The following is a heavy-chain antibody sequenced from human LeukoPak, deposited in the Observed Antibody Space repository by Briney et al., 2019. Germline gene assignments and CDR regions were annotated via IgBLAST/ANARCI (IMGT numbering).Heavy chain of an antibody. D-gene: IGHD3-22*01. CDR3: ARDPLHYYDSSGYVFDY. V-gene: IGHV3-30-3*01. Sequence: GQSLRLSCAVSGFTFSSCAMDWVRLAPGKGLGWVAVISSDGSNKYYADYVKGRYTIFRVNPKNTLYLQMNHLRAEDTPVYYCARDPLHYYDSSGYVFDYWGQGTLVTVSS. J-gene: IGHJ4*02. CDR2: ISSDGSNK. CDR1: GFTFSSCA.